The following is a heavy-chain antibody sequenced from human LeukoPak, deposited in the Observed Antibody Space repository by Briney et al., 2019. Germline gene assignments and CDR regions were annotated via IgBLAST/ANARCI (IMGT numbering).Heavy chain of an antibody. Sequence: PSETLSLTCTVSGASIDGHYWSWIRLPPGKGLEWIGFVYYSGSISYNPFLKSRVTISADTSNNQFSLKLDSVTAADTAVYYCARLSRVAVAGSYGYHSMDVWGRGTTVTVSS. V-gene: IGHV4-59*11. CDR1: GASIDGHY. CDR3: ARLSRVAVAGSYGYHSMDV. D-gene: IGHD6-19*01. J-gene: IGHJ6*02. CDR2: VYYSGSI.